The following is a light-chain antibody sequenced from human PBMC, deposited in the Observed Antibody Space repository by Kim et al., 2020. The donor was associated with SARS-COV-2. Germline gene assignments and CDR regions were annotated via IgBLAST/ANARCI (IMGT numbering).Light chain of an antibody. V-gene: IGLV7-43*01. CDR3: LLYYVGTQLWI. CDR2: STT. J-gene: IGLJ2*01. CDR1: TGAVTSGHY. Sequence: QAVVTQEPSLTVSPGRTVNLTCASSTGAVTSGHYPNWFQQKPGQPPRELIYSTTKKHSWTPARFSGSLLGGKAALTLSRVQSEDEAAYYCLLYYVGTQLWIFGGGTQLTVL.